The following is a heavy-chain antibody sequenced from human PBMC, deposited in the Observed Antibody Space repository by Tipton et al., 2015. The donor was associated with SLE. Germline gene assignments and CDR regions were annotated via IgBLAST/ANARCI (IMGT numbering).Heavy chain of an antibody. D-gene: IGHD3-3*01. CDR3: ARVGDFWSGYPFDY. CDR1: GGSISSHY. CDR2: IYYSGST. J-gene: IGHJ4*02. Sequence: TLSLTCTVSGGSISSHYWSWIRQPPGKGLEWIGYIYYSGSTNYNPSLKSRVTISVDTSKNQVSLKLSSVTAADTAVYYCARVGDFWSGYPFDYWGQGTLVTVSS. V-gene: IGHV4-59*11.